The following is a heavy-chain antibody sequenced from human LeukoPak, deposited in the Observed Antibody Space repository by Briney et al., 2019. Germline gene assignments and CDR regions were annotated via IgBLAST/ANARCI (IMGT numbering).Heavy chain of an antibody. D-gene: IGHD2-15*01. Sequence: SGTLSLTCAVSGGSISSSNWWSWVRQPPGKGLEWIGSIYYSGSTYYNPSLKSRVTISVDTSKNQFSLKLSSVTAADTAVYYCAREGSSAYWGQGTLVTVSS. CDR1: GGSISSSNW. V-gene: IGHV4-4*02. J-gene: IGHJ4*02. CDR3: AREGSSAY. CDR2: IYYSGST.